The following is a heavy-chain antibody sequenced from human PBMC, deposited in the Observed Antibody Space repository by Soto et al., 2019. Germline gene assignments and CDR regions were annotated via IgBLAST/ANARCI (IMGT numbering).Heavy chain of an antibody. CDR1: GGSINSDGYY. Sequence: QVQLQESGPGLVKPSQTLSLTCTVSGGSINSDGYYWSWIRQHPGKGLEWIGYIHYSGNTYYNPSLKSRITISIDTSKNQFSLQLSSVTVADTAVYFGARDSLDSSGNFMRHPDAFDVWGQGTGVAVSS. CDR2: IHYSGNT. V-gene: IGHV4-31*03. J-gene: IGHJ3*01. CDR3: ARDSLDSSGNFMRHPDAFDV. D-gene: IGHD3-22*01.